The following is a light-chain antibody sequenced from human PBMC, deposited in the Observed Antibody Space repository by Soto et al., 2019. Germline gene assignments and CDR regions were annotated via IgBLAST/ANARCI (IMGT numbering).Light chain of an antibody. V-gene: IGKV3-20*01. CDR2: GAS. CDR1: QSVSNSY. CDR3: QQYNNWPPWT. J-gene: IGKJ1*01. Sequence: IALTQSPGTLSLSPGERAILSCRASQSVSNSYLAWYQQKPGQAPRLLIYGASSRATGIPDRFSGSGSGTDFTLAIRRLEPEDFAVYYCQQYNNWPPWTLGQGTKVDIK.